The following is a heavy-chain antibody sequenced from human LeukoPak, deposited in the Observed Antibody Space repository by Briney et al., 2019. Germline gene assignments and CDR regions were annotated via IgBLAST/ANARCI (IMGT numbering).Heavy chain of an antibody. V-gene: IGHV3-7*03. CDR1: GFPFSSYS. CDR2: IKPDGTTK. Sequence: GGSLRLSCAASGFPFSSYSMTWVRQAPGKGLEWVANIKPDGTTKFYVDSVKGRFTISRDNASNPLYLQMNSLRAEDTAIYYCARSIPYGTTWYGRSDYWGQGTLVTVSS. D-gene: IGHD6-13*01. J-gene: IGHJ4*02. CDR3: ARSIPYGTTWYGRSDY.